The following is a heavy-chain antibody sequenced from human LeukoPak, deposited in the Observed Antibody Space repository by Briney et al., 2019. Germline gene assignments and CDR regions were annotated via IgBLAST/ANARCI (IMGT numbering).Heavy chain of an antibody. CDR3: ARRAGAYSHPYDY. CDR1: GFTVSSNS. Sequence: GGSLRLSCTVSGFTVSSNSTSWVRQAPGKGLEWVSFIFSSTHYSDSVKGRFTISRDNSKNTLYLQMNSLRAEDTAVYYCARRAGAYSHPYDYWGQGTLVTVSS. CDR2: IFSST. V-gene: IGHV3-53*01. J-gene: IGHJ4*02. D-gene: IGHD4/OR15-4a*01.